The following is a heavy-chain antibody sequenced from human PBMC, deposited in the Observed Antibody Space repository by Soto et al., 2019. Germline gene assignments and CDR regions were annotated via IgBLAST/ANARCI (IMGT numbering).Heavy chain of an antibody. J-gene: IGHJ5*02. D-gene: IGHD3-3*01. CDR3: ARFLGSSPNWFDP. CDR2: IKQDGSEK. CDR1: GFTFSSYW. V-gene: IGHV3-7*03. Sequence: EVQLVESGGGLVQPGGSLRLSCAASGFTFSSYWMSWVRQAPGKGLEWVANIKQDGSEKYYVDSVKGRFTISRDNAKNSLYLQMNSLRAEDTAVYYCARFLGSSPNWFDPWGQGTLVTVSS.